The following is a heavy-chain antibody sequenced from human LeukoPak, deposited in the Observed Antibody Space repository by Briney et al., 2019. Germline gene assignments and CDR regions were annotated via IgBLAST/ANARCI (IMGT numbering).Heavy chain of an antibody. CDR3: ARDRRDGYNPYYYYGMDV. J-gene: IGHJ6*02. CDR2: ISYDGSNK. Sequence: GGSLRLSCAASGFTFSSYAMHWVRQAPGKGLEWVAVISYDGSNKYYADSVKGRFTISRDNSKNTLYLQMNSLRAEDTAVYYCARDRRDGYNPYYYYGMDVWGQGTTVTVSS. D-gene: IGHD5-24*01. CDR1: GFTFSSYA. V-gene: IGHV3-30-3*01.